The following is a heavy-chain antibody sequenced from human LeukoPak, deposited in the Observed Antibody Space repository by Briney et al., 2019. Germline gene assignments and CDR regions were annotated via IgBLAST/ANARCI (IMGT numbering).Heavy chain of an antibody. CDR2: ISAYNGNT. V-gene: IGHV1-18*04. Sequence: GASVKVSCKASGYTFTGYYMHWVRQAPGQGLEWMGWISAYNGNTNYAQKLQGRVTMTTDTSTSTAYMELRSLRSDDTAVYYCARTFIAVAGTLHFDYWGQGTLVTVSS. CDR3: ARTFIAVAGTLHFDY. D-gene: IGHD6-19*01. J-gene: IGHJ4*02. CDR1: GYTFTGYY.